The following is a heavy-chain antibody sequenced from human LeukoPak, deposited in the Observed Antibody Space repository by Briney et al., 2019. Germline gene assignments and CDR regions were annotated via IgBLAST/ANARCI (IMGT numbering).Heavy chain of an antibody. J-gene: IGHJ5*02. V-gene: IGHV4-39*07. CDR3: ARVDSSGYYYVAWFDP. D-gene: IGHD3-22*01. CDR2: IYYSGST. Sequence: SETLSLTCTVSGGSISSSSYYWGWIRQPPGKGLEWIGSIYYSGSTYYNPSLKSRVTISVDTSKNQFSLKLSSVTAADTAVYYCARVDSSGYYYVAWFDPWGQGTLVTVPS. CDR1: GGSISSSSYY.